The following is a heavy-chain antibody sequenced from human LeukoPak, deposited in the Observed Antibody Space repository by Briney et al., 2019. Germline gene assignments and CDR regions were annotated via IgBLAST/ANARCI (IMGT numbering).Heavy chain of an antibody. Sequence: SETLSLSCTVSGGSIRSDYWNWVRQPPGKGLEWIGYIYDNGRTNYNPSLKSRVTMTIDTSKNQFSVKVTSVTAADSAVYYCARGDSRIVIDYWGRGTLVTVSS. CDR3: ARGDSRIVIDY. J-gene: IGHJ4*02. D-gene: IGHD1-26*01. CDR1: GGSIRSDY. CDR2: IYDNGRT. V-gene: IGHV4-59*01.